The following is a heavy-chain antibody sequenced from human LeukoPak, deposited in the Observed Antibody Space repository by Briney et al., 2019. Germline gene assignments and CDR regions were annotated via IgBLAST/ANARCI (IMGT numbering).Heavy chain of an antibody. Sequence: PGGSLRLSCAASGFTFSSYWMFWVRQPPGKGLEWEATIKKDGSEKDYVDSVKGRFTISRDNAENSLSLQMNSLRGDDTAIYYCVGGSGWLFDYWGQGTLVTVSS. J-gene: IGHJ4*02. D-gene: IGHD6-19*01. CDR3: VGGSGWLFDY. V-gene: IGHV3-7*01. CDR2: IKKDGSEK. CDR1: GFTFSSYW.